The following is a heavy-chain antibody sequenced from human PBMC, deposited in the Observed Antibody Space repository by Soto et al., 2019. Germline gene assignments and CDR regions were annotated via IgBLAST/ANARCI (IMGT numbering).Heavy chain of an antibody. CDR1: GGTLTSFT. V-gene: IGHV1-69*18. D-gene: IGHD2-15*01. CDR2: FIPRINKI. Sequence: QVQLVQSGAEVKKPGSSVTVSCTASGGTLTSFTIYWVRQAPGQGFEWMGSFIPRINKISYAQKFQGRVTLSADESSNTGYVELSSLTSEDTAVYYCARGWVEEGFDIWGQGTLVTMSS. J-gene: IGHJ3*02. CDR3: ARGWVEEGFDI.